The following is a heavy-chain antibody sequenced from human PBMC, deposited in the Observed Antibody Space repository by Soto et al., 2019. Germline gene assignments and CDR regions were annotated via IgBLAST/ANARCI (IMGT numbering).Heavy chain of an antibody. V-gene: IGHV3-21*01. D-gene: IGHD4-17*01. Sequence: EVQLVESGGGLVEPGGALRLSCAASGFTFSDYTMNWVRQAPGKGLEWVSSISRSGIYLYNVDSVKGRFTISRDNAENSLYLQLNSLRAEDTAVYYCARDRHGDYSFDSWGQGTLVTVSS. CDR1: GFTFSDYT. CDR3: ARDRHGDYSFDS. J-gene: IGHJ4*02. CDR2: ISRSGIYL.